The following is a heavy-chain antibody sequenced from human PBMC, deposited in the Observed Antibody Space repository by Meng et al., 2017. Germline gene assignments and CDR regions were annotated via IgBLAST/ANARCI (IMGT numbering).Heavy chain of an antibody. D-gene: IGHD6-13*01. CDR3: ARGGIAAALPWFDP. Sequence: QVQLVPTGVGWMMLGSAGKVPCKASGGTFSSYAISWVRQAPGQGLEWMGGIIPIFGTATYAQKFQGRVTITADESTSTAYMELSSLRSEDTAVYYCARGGIAAALPWFDPWGQGTLVTVSS. J-gene: IGHJ5*02. CDR2: IIPIFGTA. V-gene: IGHV1-69*12. CDR1: GGTFSSYA.